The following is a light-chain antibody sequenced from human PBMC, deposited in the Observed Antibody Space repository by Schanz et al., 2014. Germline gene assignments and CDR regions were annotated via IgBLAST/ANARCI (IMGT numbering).Light chain of an antibody. Sequence: EVVLSQSPATLSLSPGERATLSCRASQSVGGFLAWFQQKPGQAPRLLIYDASTRAPGIPARFSGSGSGTDFTHTISSLEPEDFAVNYCQQRSNWPAWTFGQGTKVEVK. CDR2: DAS. V-gene: IGKV3-11*01. J-gene: IGKJ1*01. CDR3: QQRSNWPAWT. CDR1: QSVGGF.